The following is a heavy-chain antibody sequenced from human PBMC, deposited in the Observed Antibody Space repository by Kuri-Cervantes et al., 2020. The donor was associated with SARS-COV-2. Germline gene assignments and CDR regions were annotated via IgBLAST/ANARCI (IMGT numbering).Heavy chain of an antibody. CDR2: IKCDGSET. V-gene: IGHV3-7*03. D-gene: IGHD2-15*01. CDR1: GFTSSSYA. CDR3: AKGPNCSGGSCYQDY. J-gene: IGHJ4*02. Sequence: LSLTCAASGFTSSSYAMSWVRQAPGKGLEWVADIKCDGSETYCVDPVKVRFTIARDNSKNSLYLQMNSLRTEDTALYSCAKGPNCSGGSCYQDYWGQGTLVTVSS.